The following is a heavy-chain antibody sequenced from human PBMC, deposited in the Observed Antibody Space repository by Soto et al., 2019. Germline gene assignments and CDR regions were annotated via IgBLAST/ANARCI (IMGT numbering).Heavy chain of an antibody. D-gene: IGHD5-12*01. CDR2: IYYSGST. J-gene: IGHJ3*02. Sequence: PSETLSLTCTVSGGSISSGDYYWSWIRQPPGKGLEWIGYIYYSGSTYYSPSLKSRLSISLDTSKNQFSLRLSSVTAADTAMYYCARARLRAVYAFDIWGQGTMVTVS. CDR1: GGSISSGDYY. CDR3: ARARLRAVYAFDI. V-gene: IGHV4-30-4*01.